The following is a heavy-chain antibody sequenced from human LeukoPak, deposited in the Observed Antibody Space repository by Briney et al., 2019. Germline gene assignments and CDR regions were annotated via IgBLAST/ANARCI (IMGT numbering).Heavy chain of an antibody. J-gene: IGHJ6*03. D-gene: IGHD6-13*01. V-gene: IGHV1-69*05. Sequence: SVKVSCKASGGTFSSYAISWVRQAPGQGLEWMGGIIPIFGTANYAQKFQGRVTITTDESTSTAYMELSSLRSEDTAVYYCARERAAAGPRYYYYYYYMDVWGKGTTVTVSS. CDR3: ARERAAAGPRYYYYYYYMDV. CDR2: IIPIFGTA. CDR1: GGTFSSYA.